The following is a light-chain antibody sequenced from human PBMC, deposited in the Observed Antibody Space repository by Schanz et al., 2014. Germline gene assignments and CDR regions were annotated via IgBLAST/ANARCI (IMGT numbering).Light chain of an antibody. J-gene: IGLJ3*02. CDR2: DVT. CDR1: SSDVGNYNY. V-gene: IGLV2-14*03. Sequence: QSALTQPASVSGSPGQSITISCTGTSSDVGNYNYVSWYRHHPGKAPKLIIFDVTSRPSGVSNRFSGSKSGNTASLTISGLQAEDEADYYCSSYTSRSTLFGGGTKLTVL. CDR3: SSYTSRSTL.